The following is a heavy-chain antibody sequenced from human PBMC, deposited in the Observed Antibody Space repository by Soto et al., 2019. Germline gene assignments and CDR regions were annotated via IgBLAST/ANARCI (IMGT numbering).Heavy chain of an antibody. D-gene: IGHD3-10*01. CDR2: VYYNGNT. CDR1: GVSISNFGYY. J-gene: IGHJ5*01. CDR3: ARRERYYGSPGWFDP. V-gene: IGHV4-39*01. Sequence: SETLSLTCSVSGVSISNFGYYWGWIRQPPGKGLEWIGTVYYNGNTYYNPSLKSRVAISVDTAKNQFSLNLRSVTAADTAIYFCARRERYYGSPGWFDPWGQGTLVTVSS.